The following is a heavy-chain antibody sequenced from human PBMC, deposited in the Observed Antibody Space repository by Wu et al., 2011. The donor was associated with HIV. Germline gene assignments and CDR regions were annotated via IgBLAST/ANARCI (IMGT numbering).Heavy chain of an antibody. CDR2: ILPVFGTA. Sequence: VQLVQSGADVKKPGASVKVSCKASGYTFTSYGISWVRQAPGQGLEWMGGILPVFGTANYAQKFQGRVTITADKSTTTTYMELNNLRSEDTAVYYCARGSGYHFNYNYLVVWGKGTTVTVSS. CDR1: GYTFTSYG. V-gene: IGHV1-69*13. D-gene: IGHD3-22*01. CDR3: ARGSGYHFNYNYLVV. J-gene: IGHJ6*03.